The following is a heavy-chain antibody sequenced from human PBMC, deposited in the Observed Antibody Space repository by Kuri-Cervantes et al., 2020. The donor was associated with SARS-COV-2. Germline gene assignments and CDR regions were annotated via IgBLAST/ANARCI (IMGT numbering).Heavy chain of an antibody. Sequence: GESLKISCAASGFTFSSYWMHWVRQAPGKGLVWVSRINSDGSSTSYADSVKGRLTISRDNAKNTLYLQMNSLRAEDTAVYYCARVEGISLDYWGQGTLVTVSS. V-gene: IGHV3-74*01. CDR3: ARVEGISLDY. CDR2: INSDGSST. CDR1: GFTFSSYW. D-gene: IGHD3-3*01. J-gene: IGHJ4*02.